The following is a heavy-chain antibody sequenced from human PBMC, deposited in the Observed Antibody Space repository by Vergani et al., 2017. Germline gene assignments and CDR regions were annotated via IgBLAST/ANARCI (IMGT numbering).Heavy chain of an antibody. Sequence: EVQLVESGGGLVQPGRSLRLSCAASGFTFDDYAMHWVRQAPGKGLEWVSGISWNSGSIGYADSVKGRFTISRDNAKNSLYLQMNSLRAEDTALYYCAKDMEPADYGGNQGMGAFDIWGQGTMVTVSS. CDR1: GFTFDDYA. D-gene: IGHD4-23*01. CDR2: ISWNSGSI. J-gene: IGHJ3*02. V-gene: IGHV3-9*01. CDR3: AKDMEPADYGGNQGMGAFDI.